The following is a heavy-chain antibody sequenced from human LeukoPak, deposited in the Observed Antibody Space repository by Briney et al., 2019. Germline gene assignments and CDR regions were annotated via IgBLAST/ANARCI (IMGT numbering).Heavy chain of an antibody. D-gene: IGHD2-2*01. J-gene: IGHJ5*02. CDR2: INPNSGGT. V-gene: IGHV1-2*02. CDR3: ASDLYGYCSSTSCHNWFDP. CDR1: GYTFTGYY. Sequence: ASVKVSCKASGYTFTGYYMHWVRQAPGQGLEWMGWINPNSGGTNYAQKFQGRVTMTRDTSISTAYMELSRLRSDDTAVYYCASDLYGYCSSTSCHNWFDPWGQGTLVTVSS.